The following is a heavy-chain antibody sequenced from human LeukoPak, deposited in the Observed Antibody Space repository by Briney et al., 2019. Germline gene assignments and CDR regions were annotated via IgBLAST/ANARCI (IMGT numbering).Heavy chain of an antibody. J-gene: IGHJ4*02. CDR1: GFTVSSTY. V-gene: IGHV3-53*01. CDR3: ARDSSSFPNYFDF. Sequence: PGGSLRLSCAASGFTVSSTYMSWVRQAPGQGLEWGSLLYSSGITFYAESVQGRFTISRDNSKNTLYLQMNSLRAEDTAIYYCARDSSSFPNYFDFWGQGTLVTVSS. D-gene: IGHD3-3*02. CDR2: LYSSGIT.